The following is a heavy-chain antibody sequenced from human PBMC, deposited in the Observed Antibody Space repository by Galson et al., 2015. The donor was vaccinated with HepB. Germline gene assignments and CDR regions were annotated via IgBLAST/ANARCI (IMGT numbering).Heavy chain of an antibody. J-gene: IGHJ4*02. D-gene: IGHD2-15*01. CDR2: I. CDR3: ARGXXSGGXCGYYSDS. Sequence: INYADSVKGRFTISRDNAKNSLSLQMKSLTAEDTAVYYCARGXXSGGXCGYYSDSWGQGTLVTVSS. V-gene: IGHV3-48*03.